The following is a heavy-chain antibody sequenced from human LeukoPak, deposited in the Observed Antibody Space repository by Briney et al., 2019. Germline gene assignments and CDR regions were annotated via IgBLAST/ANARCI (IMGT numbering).Heavy chain of an antibody. CDR2: ISGTSPRAI. CDR1: GFTFSDYY. V-gene: IGHV3-11*01. Sequence: NPGGSLRLSCAASGFTFSDYYMSWIRQAPGKGLEWVSLISGTSPRAISYGDSVKGRFTTSRDDAKDSLFLQMNNLRVEDTAMYYCAGHARGSYLVYWGQGILVTVSA. D-gene: IGHD6-6*01. J-gene: IGHJ4*02. CDR3: AGHARGSYLVY.